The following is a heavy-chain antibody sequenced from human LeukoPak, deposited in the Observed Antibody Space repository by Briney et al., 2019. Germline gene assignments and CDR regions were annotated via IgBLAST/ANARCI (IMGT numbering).Heavy chain of an antibody. V-gene: IGHV3-7*03. Sequence: GGSLRLSCAASGFIFSSFWMTWVRQAPGKGLEWMAHIKQDGSERNYMDSVKGRFTLSRDNTKNSIYLQMNSLRADDTAIYYCARGGTRRPSPFDYWGQGILVTVSS. J-gene: IGHJ4*02. CDR3: ARGGTRRPSPFDY. CDR1: GFIFSSFW. D-gene: IGHD1-14*01. CDR2: IKQDGSER.